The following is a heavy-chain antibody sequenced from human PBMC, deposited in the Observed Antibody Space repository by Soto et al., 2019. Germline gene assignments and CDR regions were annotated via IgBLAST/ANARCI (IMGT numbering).Heavy chain of an antibody. Sequence: ASVKVSCKVSGYTFTSYGISWVRQAPGQGLEWMGWISAYNGNTNYAQKLQGRVTMTTDTSTSTAYMELRSLRSDDTAVYYCARDVRFVEWPTTPATWFDPWGQGTLFTVSS. CDR3: ARDVRFVEWPTTPATWFDP. V-gene: IGHV1-18*04. CDR2: ISAYNGNT. CDR1: GYTFTSYG. J-gene: IGHJ5*02. D-gene: IGHD3-3*01.